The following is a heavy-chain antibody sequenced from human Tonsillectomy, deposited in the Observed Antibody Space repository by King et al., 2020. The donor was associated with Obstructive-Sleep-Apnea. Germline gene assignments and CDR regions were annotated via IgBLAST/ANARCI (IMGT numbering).Heavy chain of an antibody. CDR1: VFTFDDYG. D-gene: IGHD6-13*01. Sequence: DVQLVESGGGVVRPGGSLRLSWAACVFTFDDYGMSWVRQAPGKGLEWCSGVSWKGGSKGYADSVKGRFTISRDNAKNSLYLQRNSLRAEDTALYHCARARSSSSSWYKPDYWGQGTLVTVSS. J-gene: IGHJ4*02. CDR2: VSWKGGSK. CDR3: ARARSSSSSWYKPDY. V-gene: IGHV3-20*01.